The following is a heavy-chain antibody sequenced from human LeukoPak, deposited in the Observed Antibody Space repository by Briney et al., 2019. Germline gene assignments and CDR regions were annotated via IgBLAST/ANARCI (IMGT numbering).Heavy chain of an antibody. CDR1: GGSISSGGYY. D-gene: IGHD3-10*01. V-gene: IGHV4-31*03. Sequence: SQTLSLTCTVSGGSISSGGYYWSWLRQHPGTGLEWLGYIYYSGSTYYNPSLKSRVTISVDTSKNQFSLKLSSVTAADTAVYYCARADSWFGEFNFDYWGQGTLVTVSS. CDR2: IYYSGST. J-gene: IGHJ4*02. CDR3: ARADSWFGEFNFDY.